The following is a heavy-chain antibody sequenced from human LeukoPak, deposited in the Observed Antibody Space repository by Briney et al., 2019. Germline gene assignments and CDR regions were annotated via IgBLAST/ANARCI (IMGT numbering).Heavy chain of an antibody. D-gene: IGHD6-25*01. CDR3: ARDKVSLSGLWYFDL. CDR2: IYYSGST. CDR1: GGSISSYY. Sequence: SETLSLTCTVSGGSISSYYWSWIRQPPGKGLEWIGYIYYSGSTNYNPSLKSRVTIPVDTSKNQFSLKLSSVTAADTAVYYCARDKVSLSGLWYFDLWGRGTLVTVSS. J-gene: IGHJ2*01. V-gene: IGHV4-59*01.